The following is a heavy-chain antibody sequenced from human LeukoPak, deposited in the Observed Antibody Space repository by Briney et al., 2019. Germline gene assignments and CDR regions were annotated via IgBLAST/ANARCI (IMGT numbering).Heavy chain of an antibody. CDR3: AKDGLYYDGSTHIYYFDY. V-gene: IGHV3-23*01. J-gene: IGHJ4*02. CDR1: GVSFSDYA. CDR2: ITGSGGVT. D-gene: IGHD3-22*01. Sequence: GGSLRLSCAASGVSFSDYAMAWGRQAPGKGLEWGSVITGSGGVTHYAGSVKGRVTISRENSKNTLYLQMNNLRVEDTARYYCAKDGLYYDGSTHIYYFDYWGQGTLVAVSS.